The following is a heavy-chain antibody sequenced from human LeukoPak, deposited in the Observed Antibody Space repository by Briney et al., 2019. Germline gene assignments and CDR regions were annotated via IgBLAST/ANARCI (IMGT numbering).Heavy chain of an antibody. D-gene: IGHD3-10*01. J-gene: IGHJ4*02. CDR1: GFTFSSYA. CDR2: ISGSGGST. V-gene: IGHV3-23*01. CDR3: ARVGSDVLLWFGETYYFDY. Sequence: GGSLRLSCAASGFTFSSYAMSWVRQAPGKGLEWVSAISGSGGSTYYADSVKGRFTISRDNSKNTLYLQMNSLRAEDTAVYYCARVGSDVLLWFGETYYFDYWGQGTLVTVSS.